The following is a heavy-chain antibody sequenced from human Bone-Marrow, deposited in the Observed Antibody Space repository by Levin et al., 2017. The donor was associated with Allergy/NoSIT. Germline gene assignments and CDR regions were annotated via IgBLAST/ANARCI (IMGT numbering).Heavy chain of an antibody. CDR3: ARGYDSSGPYFDY. V-gene: IGHV3-33*01. Sequence: LSLTCAASGFTFSSSGMHWVRQAPGKGLEWVAVIWYDGSNKYYADSVKGRFTISRDNSKNTLYLQMNSLRAEDTAVYYCARGYDSSGPYFDYWGQGTLVTVSS. CDR1: GFTFSSSG. D-gene: IGHD3-22*01. J-gene: IGHJ4*02. CDR2: IWYDGSNK.